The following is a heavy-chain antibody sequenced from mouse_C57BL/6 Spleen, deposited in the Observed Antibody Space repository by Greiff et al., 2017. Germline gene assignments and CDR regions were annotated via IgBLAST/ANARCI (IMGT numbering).Heavy chain of an antibody. J-gene: IGHJ3*01. D-gene: IGHD2-4*01. V-gene: IGHV2-2*01. CDR3: ARNLNYDYDEAWFAY. CDR1: GFSLTSYG. Sequence: VQLQQSGPGLVQPSQSLSITCTVSGFSLTSYGVHWVRQSPGKGLEWLGVIWSGGSTDYNAAFISRLSISKDNSKSQVFFKMNSLQADDTAIYYCARNLNYDYDEAWFAYWGQGTLVTVSA. CDR2: IWSGGST.